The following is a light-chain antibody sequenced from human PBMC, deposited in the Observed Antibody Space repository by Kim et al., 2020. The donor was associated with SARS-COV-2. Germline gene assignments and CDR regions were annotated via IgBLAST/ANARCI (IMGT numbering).Light chain of an antibody. CDR3: AAWDDSLNAWL. Sequence: GQRVNVTCSGSSSNIGSNTVNWYQQLPGTAPKLPIYSNDRRPSGVPDRFSGSKSGTSASLAISGLQSEDEADYYCAAWDDSLNAWLFGGGTQLTVL. J-gene: IGLJ3*02. V-gene: IGLV1-44*01. CDR1: SSNIGSNT. CDR2: SND.